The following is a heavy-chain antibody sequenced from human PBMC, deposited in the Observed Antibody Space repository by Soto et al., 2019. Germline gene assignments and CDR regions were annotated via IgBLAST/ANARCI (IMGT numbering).Heavy chain of an antibody. CDR1: GYSFTSYW. Sequence: GESLKISCKGSGYSFTSYWIGWVRQMPGKGLEWMGIIYPGDSDTRYSPSFQGQVTISADKSISTAYLQWSSLKASDTAMYYCARLMITFGGVIRSFGAFDIWGQGTMVTVSS. CDR3: ARLMITFGGVIRSFGAFDI. J-gene: IGHJ3*02. D-gene: IGHD3-16*02. CDR2: IYPGDSDT. V-gene: IGHV5-51*01.